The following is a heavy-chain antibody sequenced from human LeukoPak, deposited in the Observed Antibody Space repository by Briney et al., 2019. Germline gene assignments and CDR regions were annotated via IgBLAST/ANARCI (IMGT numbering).Heavy chain of an antibody. CDR3: ARALGYSYGFGVYFDY. V-gene: IGHV4-34*04. D-gene: IGHD5-18*01. J-gene: IGHJ4*02. CDR2: INHDETT. Sequence: SETLSLTCAVYGGSLSGYYWSWIRQPPGEGLEWIGEINHDETTNKNPSLRSRATISVDTSKNQFSLKLNSVTAADTAVYYCARALGYSYGFGVYFDYWAQGTVVTVSS. CDR1: GGSLSGYY.